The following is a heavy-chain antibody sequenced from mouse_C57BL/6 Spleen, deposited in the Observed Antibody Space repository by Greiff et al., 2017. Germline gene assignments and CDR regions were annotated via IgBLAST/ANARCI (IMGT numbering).Heavy chain of an antibody. V-gene: IGHV1-18*01. CDR1: GYTFTDYN. CDR2: INPNNGGP. J-gene: IGHJ3*01. CDR3: ASGYYGSSPPFAY. D-gene: IGHD1-1*01. Sequence: VQLKQSGPELVKPGASVKIPCTASGYTFTDYNMDWVKQSHGKSLEWIGDINPNNGGPIYNQKFKGKATLTVDRSSSTAYMGLRRQTSEDTAVDYCASGYYGSSPPFAYWGQGTLVTVSA.